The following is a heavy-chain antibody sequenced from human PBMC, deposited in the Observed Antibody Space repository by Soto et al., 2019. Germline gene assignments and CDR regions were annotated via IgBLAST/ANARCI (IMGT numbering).Heavy chain of an antibody. V-gene: IGHV3-48*03. Sequence: TGGSLRLSCAASGFTFSSYEMNWVRQAPGKGLEWVSYISSSGSTIYYADSVKGRFTISRDNAKNSLYLQMNSLRAEDTAVYYCARRGWDYYDSSGYYFDYWGQGTLVTVSS. CDR3: ARRGWDYYDSSGYYFDY. D-gene: IGHD3-22*01. CDR1: GFTFSSYE. CDR2: ISSSGSTI. J-gene: IGHJ4*02.